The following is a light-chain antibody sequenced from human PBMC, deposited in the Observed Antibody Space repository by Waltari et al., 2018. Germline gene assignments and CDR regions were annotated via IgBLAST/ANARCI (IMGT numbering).Light chain of an antibody. J-gene: IGKJ1*01. CDR1: QSVGRY. CDR2: DAS. CDR3: QKYVSLPAT. Sequence: SCRASQSVGRYLAWYQQKPGQAPRLLIYDASIRATGIPDRFSGRGSGTDFSLTISRLEPEDFAVYYCQKYVSLPATFGQGTKVEIK. V-gene: IGKV3-20*01.